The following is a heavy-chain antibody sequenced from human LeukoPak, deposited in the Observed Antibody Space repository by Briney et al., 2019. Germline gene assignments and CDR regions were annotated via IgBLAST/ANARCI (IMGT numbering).Heavy chain of an antibody. CDR2: ISYDGSNK. J-gene: IGHJ4*02. Sequence: GGSLRLSCAASGFTFSYYGLHWVRHGPGKGMEWLAVISYDGSNKYYEDSVKGRFTISRDNSKNTLYLQMNSLRAEDTAVYYCARLRAYYNSGSYNYFDYWGQGTLVTVSS. CDR3: ARLRAYYNSGSYNYFDY. V-gene: IGHV3-30*03. D-gene: IGHD3-10*01. CDR1: GFTFSYYG.